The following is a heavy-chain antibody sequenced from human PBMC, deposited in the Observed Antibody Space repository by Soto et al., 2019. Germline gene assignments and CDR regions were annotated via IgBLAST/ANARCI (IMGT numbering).Heavy chain of an antibody. CDR1: GGSFSGYY. Sequence: QVQLQQWGAGLLKPSETLSLTCAVYGGSFSGYYWSWIRQPPAKGLEWIGEINHSGSTNYNPSLKSRGTISVDTSKNQFSLELSSVTAAYTAVYYCARGRIQLWLKSGYFSYWVQGTLVTVAS. J-gene: IGHJ4*02. D-gene: IGHD5-18*01. V-gene: IGHV4-34*01. CDR2: INHSGST. CDR3: ARGRIQLWLKSGYFSY.